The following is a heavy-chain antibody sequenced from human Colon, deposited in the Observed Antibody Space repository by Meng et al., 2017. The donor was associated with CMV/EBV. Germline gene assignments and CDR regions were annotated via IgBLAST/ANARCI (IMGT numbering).Heavy chain of an antibody. CDR1: GGTFSNYA. D-gene: IGHD3-22*01. CDR2: IIPILGVA. V-gene: IGHV1-69*10. J-gene: IGHJ4*02. Sequence: SVKVSCKASGGTFSNYAISWVRQAPGQGLEWMGGIIPILGVASDAQRFQRRVTITADKSTSTAYMELSSLMSEDTAVYYCAIQPYEGSRYYHYYFEYWGQGTLVTVPQ. CDR3: AIQPYEGSRYYHYYFEY.